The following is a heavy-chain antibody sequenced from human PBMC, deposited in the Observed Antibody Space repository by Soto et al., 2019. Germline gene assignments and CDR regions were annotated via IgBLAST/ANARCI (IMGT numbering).Heavy chain of an antibody. CDR1: GFTFSSYS. D-gene: IGHD3-10*01. CDR3: AREQYYYGSGSYAGTYYYYGMDV. Sequence: GGSLRLSCAASGFTFSSYSMNWVRQAPGKGLEWVSSISSSSSYIYYADSVKGRFTISRDNAKNSLYLQMNSLRAEDTAVYYCAREQYYYGSGSYAGTYYYYGMDVWGQGTTVTVSS. CDR2: ISSSSSYI. V-gene: IGHV3-21*01. J-gene: IGHJ6*02.